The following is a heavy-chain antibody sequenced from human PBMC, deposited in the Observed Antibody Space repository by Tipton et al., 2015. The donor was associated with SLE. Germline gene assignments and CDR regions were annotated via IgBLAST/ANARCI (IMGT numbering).Heavy chain of an antibody. CDR2: IFTSGST. J-gene: IGHJ4*02. V-gene: IGHV4-4*08. CDR1: GGSISSYY. CDR3: ARGGGYSGS. D-gene: IGHD5-12*01. Sequence: TLSLTCTVSGGSISSYYWSWIRQPPGKGLEWIGYIFTSGSTNYNSSLKSRVTISVDTTKNQFSLKLSSVTAADTAVYYCARGGGYSGSWGQGTLVTVSS.